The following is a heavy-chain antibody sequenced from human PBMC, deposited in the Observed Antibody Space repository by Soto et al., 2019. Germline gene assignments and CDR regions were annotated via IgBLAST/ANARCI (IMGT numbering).Heavy chain of an antibody. CDR2: TYHSGNP. CDR3: ARDPSADYVGYFDP. Sequence: QLQLQESGSRLVKSSETLSLTCGVSGDTISTGGYSWAWIRQPPGKALEWIGHTYHSGNPYYNPSPTRRVLISAARPTTQSSLTVSSVTAADTAVYYCARDPSADYVGYFDPWRQGTLVTVSS. D-gene: IGHD3-10*02. V-gene: IGHV4-30-2*01. J-gene: IGHJ5*02. CDR1: GDTISTGGYS.